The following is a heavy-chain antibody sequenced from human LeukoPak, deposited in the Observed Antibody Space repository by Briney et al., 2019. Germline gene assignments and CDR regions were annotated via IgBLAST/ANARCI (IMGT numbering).Heavy chain of an antibody. CDR3: ATGVELRRYPQDDAFDI. CDR2: ISSSSSTI. D-gene: IGHD4-23*01. J-gene: IGHJ3*02. Sequence: SGGSLRLSCAASGFTVSSNYMNWVRQAPGKGLEWVSYISSSSSTIYYADSVKGRFTISRDNAKNSLYLQMNSLRAEDTAVYYCATGVELRRYPQDDAFDIWGQGTMVTVSS. CDR1: GFTVSSNY. V-gene: IGHV3-48*01.